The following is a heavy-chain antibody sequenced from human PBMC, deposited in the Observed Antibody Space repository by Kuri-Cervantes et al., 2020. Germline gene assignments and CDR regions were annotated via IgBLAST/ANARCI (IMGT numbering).Heavy chain of an antibody. Sequence: ASVKVSCKASGYTFTGYYMHWVRQAPGQGLEWMGWINPNSGGTNYAQKFQGRVTMTRDTSISTAYMELSRLGSDDTAVYYCARDWGQIVVVPAAMFSHNWFDPWGQGTLVTVSS. CDR2: INPNSGGT. CDR3: ARDWGQIVVVPAAMFSHNWFDP. V-gene: IGHV1-2*02. CDR1: GYTFTGYY. J-gene: IGHJ5*02. D-gene: IGHD2-2*01.